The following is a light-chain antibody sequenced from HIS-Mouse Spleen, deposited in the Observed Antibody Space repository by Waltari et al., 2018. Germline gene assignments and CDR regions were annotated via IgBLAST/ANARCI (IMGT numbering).Light chain of an antibody. CDR3: QVWVSSSDHRV. Sequence: SYVLTPPPSVSVAPRPTARITCWGHTPGSHSWHRYQQNPGQAPVLVVYDDSDRPSGIPERFSGSNSGNTATLTISRVEAGDEADYYCQVWVSSSDHRVFGGGTKLTVL. CDR2: DDS. CDR1: TPGSHS. V-gene: IGLV3-21*02. J-gene: IGLJ3*02.